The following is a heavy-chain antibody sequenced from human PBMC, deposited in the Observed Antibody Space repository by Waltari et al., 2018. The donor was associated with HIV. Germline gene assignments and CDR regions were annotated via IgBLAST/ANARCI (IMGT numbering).Heavy chain of an antibody. CDR1: AVTFSNCW. D-gene: IGHD3-3*01. V-gene: IGHV3-15*01. J-gene: IGHJ1*01. CDR2: IKSKTDGGTT. CDR3: TIRTIFGALQH. Sequence: EVQMVESGGGLVKPGGSLRLSCAASAVTFSNCWMSWVRQAPGKGLEWVGRIKSKTDGGTTDYAAPVKGRFTISRDDSKNTLYLQMNSLKTEDTAVYYCTIRTIFGALQHWGQGTLVTVSS.